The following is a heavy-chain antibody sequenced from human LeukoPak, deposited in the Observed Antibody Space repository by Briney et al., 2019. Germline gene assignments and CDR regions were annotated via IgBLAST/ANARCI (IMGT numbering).Heavy chain of an antibody. V-gene: IGHV1-46*01. CDR1: GYTFTSYY. CDR3: ARDDCSSTSCYYYYYGMDV. J-gene: IGHJ6*02. D-gene: IGHD2-2*01. Sequence: ASVKVSCKASGYTFTSYYMHWVRQAPGQGLEWMGIINPSGGSTSYAQKFQGRVTMTRDTSTSTVYMELSSLRSEDTAVYYCARDDCSSTSCYYYYYGMDVWGQGTTVTVSS. CDR2: INPSGGST.